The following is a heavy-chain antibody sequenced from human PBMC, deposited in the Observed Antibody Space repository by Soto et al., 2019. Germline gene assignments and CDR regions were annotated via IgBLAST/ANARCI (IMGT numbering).Heavy chain of an antibody. V-gene: IGHV1-18*01. Sequence: QVQLVQSGAEVKKPGASVKVSCKASGYTFTSYGISWVRQAPGQGLEWMEWISAYNGNTNYAQKLQGRGTMTTDTYTRTDDMELRSLRSDDTAVYYCARGARCDYSNYLYDYWGQRNLV. CDR1: GYTFTSYG. J-gene: IGHJ4*02. CDR3: ARGARCDYSNYLYDY. D-gene: IGHD4-4*01. CDR2: ISAYNGNT.